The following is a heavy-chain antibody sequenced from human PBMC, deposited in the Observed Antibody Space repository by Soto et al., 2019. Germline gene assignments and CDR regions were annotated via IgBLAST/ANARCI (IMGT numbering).Heavy chain of an antibody. Sequence: XVCLRLSCAACGFSFSSYGMHWVGQAPGKGLVWVSRINSDGSSTSYADSVKGRFTISRDNAKNTLYLQMNSLRAEDTAVYHCARGGWALLGAGWFVPWCPRTLVTVSS. D-gene: IGHD1-26*01. V-gene: IGHV3-74*01. J-gene: IGHJ5*02. CDR1: GFSFSSYG. CDR2: INSDGSST. CDR3: ARGGWALLGAGWFVP.